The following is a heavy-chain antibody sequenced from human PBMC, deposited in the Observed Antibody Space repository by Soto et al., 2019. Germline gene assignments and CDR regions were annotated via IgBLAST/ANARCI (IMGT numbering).Heavy chain of an antibody. J-gene: IGHJ4*02. V-gene: IGHV4-4*07. CDR2: IYTSGST. D-gene: IGHD6-6*01. CDR1: GGSISSYY. Sequence: PSETLSLTCTVSGGSISSYYWSWIRQPAGKGLEWIGRIYTSGSTNYNPSLKSRVTMSLDTSKNQFSLKLSSVTAADTAVYYCARVNLYSSSSPLFDYWGQGTLVTVSS. CDR3: ARVNLYSSSSPLFDY.